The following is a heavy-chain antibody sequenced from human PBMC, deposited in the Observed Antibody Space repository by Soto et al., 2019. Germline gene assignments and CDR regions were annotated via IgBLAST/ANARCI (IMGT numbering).Heavy chain of an antibody. CDR1: GFTFSNYW. J-gene: IGHJ4*02. CDR2: INSDGSGT. V-gene: IGHV3-74*01. CDR3: ARDRTGEFDY. Sequence: EVQLVESGGGLVQPGGSLRLSCAASGFTFSNYWMHWVRQAPGKGLVWVSRINSDGSGTLYADSVKGRFTISRDNAKNPLYLQMNSLRAEDSAVYFCARDRTGEFDYWGQGTLVTVSS. D-gene: IGHD7-27*01.